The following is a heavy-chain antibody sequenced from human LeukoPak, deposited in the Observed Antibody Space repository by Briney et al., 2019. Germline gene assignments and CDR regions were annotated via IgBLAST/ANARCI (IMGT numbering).Heavy chain of an antibody. V-gene: IGHV5-51*01. CDR1: GYSFTSQW. Sequence: GESLKISCKGSGYSFTSQWIGWVRQMPGKGLEWVGLIYPGDSETRYSPSFQGQVTISADKSITTAYLQWSSLKASDTAMYYCARRGDNWLDPWGQGTLVTVSS. CDR3: ARRGDNWLDP. CDR2: IYPGDSET. J-gene: IGHJ5*02.